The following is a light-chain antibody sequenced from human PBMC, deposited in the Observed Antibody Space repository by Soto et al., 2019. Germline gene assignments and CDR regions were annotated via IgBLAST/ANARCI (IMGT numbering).Light chain of an antibody. CDR1: SSDVGGYVY. CDR3: WSYGGSYTSEV. J-gene: IGLJ2*01. CDR2: DVN. V-gene: IGLV2-11*01. Sequence: QSALTQPRSVSGSPGQPVTISCTGISSDVGGYVYVSWYQQHPGKAPHLIIYDVNTRPSGVPHRLSGSKSGNTASLTISGLQEEDEADYYCWSYGGSYTSEVFGGGTKLTVL.